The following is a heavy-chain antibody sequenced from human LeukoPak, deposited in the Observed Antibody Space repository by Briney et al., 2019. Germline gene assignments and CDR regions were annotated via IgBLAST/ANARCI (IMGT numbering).Heavy chain of an antibody. V-gene: IGHV4-34*01. Sequence: ASETLSLTCAVYGGSFSGFYWSWIRQSPGKGLEWIGEINDSGSTNYNPSLKSRVTISVATSKTQCSLKLSSVTAADTAVYYCAIDSSSGSYYTVGYWGQGTLVTVSS. CDR1: GGSFSGFY. J-gene: IGHJ4*02. D-gene: IGHD3-10*01. CDR2: INDSGST. CDR3: AIDSSSGSYYTVGY.